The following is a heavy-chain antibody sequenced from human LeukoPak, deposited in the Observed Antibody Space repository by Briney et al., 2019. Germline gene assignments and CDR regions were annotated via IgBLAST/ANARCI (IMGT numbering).Heavy chain of an antibody. CDR2: IYYSGST. CDR3: ARGWDSSWYSRVYYYYYMDV. D-gene: IGHD6-13*01. V-gene: IGHV4-39*07. Sequence: SETLSLTCTVSGGSISSSSYYWGWIRQPPGKGLEWIEGIYYSGSTYYNPSLKSRVTISVDTSKNQFSLKLSSVTAADTAVYYCARGWDSSWYSRVYYYYYMDVWGKGTTVTVSS. J-gene: IGHJ6*03. CDR1: GGSISSSSYY.